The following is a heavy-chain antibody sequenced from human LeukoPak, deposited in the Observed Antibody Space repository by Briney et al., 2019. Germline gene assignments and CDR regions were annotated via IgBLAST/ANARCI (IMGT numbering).Heavy chain of an antibody. Sequence: PGGSLRLSCAASGFTFSSYSMNWVRQAPGKGLEWVSSISSSSSYIYYADSVKGRFTISRDNSKNTLYLQMNSLRAEDTAVYYCAKFKSPSAYWGQGTLVTVSS. J-gene: IGHJ4*02. CDR3: AKFKSPSAY. CDR1: GFTFSSYS. V-gene: IGHV3-21*04. CDR2: ISSSSSYI.